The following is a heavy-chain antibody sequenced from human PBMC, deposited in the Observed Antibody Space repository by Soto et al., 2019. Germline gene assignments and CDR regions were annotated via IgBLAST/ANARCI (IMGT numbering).Heavy chain of an antibody. CDR3: AKSGYCGSTSCYFRFDY. CDR2: ISGSGGST. CDR1: GFTFSSYS. Sequence: GGSLRLSGAASGFTFSSYSSSWVRQAPWKGLEWVSAISGSGGSTYYAASVKRRFTISRDNSKNTLYLQMNSLRAEDTAVYYCAKSGYCGSTSCYFRFDYLGQGTLVTVSS. J-gene: IGHJ4*02. V-gene: IGHV3-23*01. D-gene: IGHD2-2*01.